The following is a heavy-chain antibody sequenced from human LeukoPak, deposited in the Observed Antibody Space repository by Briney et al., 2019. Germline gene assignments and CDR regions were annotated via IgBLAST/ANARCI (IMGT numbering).Heavy chain of an antibody. Sequence: GSVKVSCKASGYTFTSYFMHWVRQAPGQGLEWMGIINPSGGSTSYAQKFQGRVTVTRDTSTNTVYMELSSLRSEDTAVFYCARGLTGTADYWGQGTLVTVSS. CDR1: GYTFTSYF. J-gene: IGHJ4*02. D-gene: IGHD1-7*01. CDR2: INPSGGST. CDR3: ARGLTGTADY. V-gene: IGHV1-46*01.